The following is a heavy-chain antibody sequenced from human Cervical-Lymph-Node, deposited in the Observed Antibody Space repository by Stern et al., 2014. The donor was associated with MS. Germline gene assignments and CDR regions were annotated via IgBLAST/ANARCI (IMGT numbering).Heavy chain of an antibody. D-gene: IGHD3-16*01. Sequence: VQLLESGPGLVKPSQTLSLSCTVSGAPVNSGGYYWTWIRPVPGKGLEWIGYIHHRGATFYNPPLKSRVTISVDTSENQVSLMLSSVTAADTAVYYCAAIGPLMEGAAFDIWGQGTLVTVSS. CDR1: GAPVNSGGYY. CDR3: AAIGPLMEGAAFDI. J-gene: IGHJ3*02. CDR2: IHHRGAT. V-gene: IGHV4-31*03.